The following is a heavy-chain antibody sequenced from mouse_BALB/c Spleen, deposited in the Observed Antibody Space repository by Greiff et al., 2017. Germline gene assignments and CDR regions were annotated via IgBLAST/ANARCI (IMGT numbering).Heavy chain of an antibody. CDR1: GFTIKDTY. CDR3: ARSGGAMDD. V-gene: IGHV14-3*02. Sequence: VQLQQSGAELVKPGASVKLSCTASGFTIKDTYMHWVKQRPEPGLEWIGRIDPANGNTKYDPKFQGKATITADTSSNPAYLQLSSLTSEDTAVYYCARSGGAMDDWGQGTSVTVSS. J-gene: IGHJ4*01. CDR2: IDPANGNT. D-gene: IGHD1-1*02.